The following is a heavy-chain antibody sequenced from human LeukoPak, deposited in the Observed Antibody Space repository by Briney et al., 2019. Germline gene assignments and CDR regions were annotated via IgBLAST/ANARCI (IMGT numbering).Heavy chain of an antibody. CDR2: ISSSGSTI. D-gene: IGHD6-25*01. CDR1: EFTFSSYE. Sequence: GGSLRLSCAASEFTFSSYEMNWVRQAPGKGLEWVSYISSSGSTIYYADSVKGRFTISRDNAKNSLYLQMNSLRAEDTAVYYCARGCGSGCQPNLDYWGQGTLVTVSS. V-gene: IGHV3-48*03. CDR3: ARGCGSGCQPNLDY. J-gene: IGHJ4*02.